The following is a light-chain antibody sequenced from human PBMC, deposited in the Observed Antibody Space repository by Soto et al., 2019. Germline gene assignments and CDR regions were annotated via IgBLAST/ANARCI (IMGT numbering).Light chain of an antibody. CDR1: SSDIGGHNY. V-gene: IGLV2-14*01. J-gene: IGLJ2*01. CDR2: EVS. CDR3: SSYSTPSTVV. Sequence: QSVLTQPASVSGSPGQSITVSCTGTSSDIGGHNYVSWYQQHPGKVPKLIIYEVSNRPSGVSHRFSGSKSGNTASLTVSGLQAEDEADYYCSSYSTPSTVVFGGGTQLTVL.